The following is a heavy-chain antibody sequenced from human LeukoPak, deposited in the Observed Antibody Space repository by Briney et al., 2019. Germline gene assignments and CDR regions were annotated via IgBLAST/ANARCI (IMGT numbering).Heavy chain of an antibody. CDR3: ARGEEYCSGGRCWLLFDS. CDR1: VGSISSYY. CDR2: IYYSGTT. J-gene: IGHJ4*02. V-gene: IGHV4-59*01. D-gene: IGHD2-15*01. Sequence: SETLSLTCTVSVGSISSYYWRWIRQPPGEGLEWIGYIYYSGTTSYNPSLKSRVTISVDTSKNQFSLKLNSVSAADTAIYYCARGEEYCSGGRCWLLFDSWGQGTLVTVSS.